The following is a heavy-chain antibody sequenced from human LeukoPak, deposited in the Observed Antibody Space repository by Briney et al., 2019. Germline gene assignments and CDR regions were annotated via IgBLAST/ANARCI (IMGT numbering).Heavy chain of an antibody. J-gene: IGHJ4*02. CDR2: MRYDGSNK. V-gene: IGHV3-30*02. Sequence: GGSLRLSCAASGFTFSSYGMHWVRQAPGKGLEWVAFMRYDGSNKYYADSVKGRFTISRDNSKNTLYLQMNSLRAEDTAVYYCAKDAPLRYFDWLYTFDYWGQGTLVTVSS. CDR1: GFTFSSYG. CDR3: AKDAPLRYFDWLYTFDY. D-gene: IGHD3-9*01.